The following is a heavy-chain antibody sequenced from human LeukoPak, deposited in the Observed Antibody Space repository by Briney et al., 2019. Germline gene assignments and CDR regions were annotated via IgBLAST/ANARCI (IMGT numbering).Heavy chain of an antibody. V-gene: IGHV4-59*08. Sequence: SETLSLTSTLSGGTMGNYYWSWIRQPPGKGLECIGHIYYSGSTNYKPSLKSRVTISLATSKNQFSLKLSSVTAADTAVYYCARLSIASRVRIFEYWGQGTLVTVSS. CDR3: ARLSIASRVRIFEY. CDR1: GGTMGNYY. CDR2: IYYSGST. J-gene: IGHJ4*02. D-gene: IGHD6-6*01.